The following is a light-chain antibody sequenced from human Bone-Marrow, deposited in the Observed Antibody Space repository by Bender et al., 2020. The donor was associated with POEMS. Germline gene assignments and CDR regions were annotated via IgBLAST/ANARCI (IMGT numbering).Light chain of an antibody. CDR2: DVS. CDR1: SSDVGGYKY. CDR3: CSYAGGYTLI. J-gene: IGLJ2*01. V-gene: IGLV2-11*01. Sequence: QSALTQPPSASGSPGQSVTISCTGTSSDVGGYKYVSWYQQHPGKAPKLIIYDVSNRPSGVSDRFSGSKSDNTASLTISGLQAEDEADYFCCSYAGGYTLIFGGGTKLTVL.